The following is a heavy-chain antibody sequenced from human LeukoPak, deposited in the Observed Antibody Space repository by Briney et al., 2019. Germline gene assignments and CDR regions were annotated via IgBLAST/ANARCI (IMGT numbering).Heavy chain of an antibody. CDR2: IYYSGST. CDR3: ARLLRYFDWSPGGSYFDY. J-gene: IGHJ4*02. D-gene: IGHD3-9*01. CDR1: GGSISSSSYY. Sequence: SETLSLTCTVSGGSISSSSYYWGWIRQPPGKGLEWIGSIYYSGSTYYNPSLKSRVTISVDTSKNQFSLKLSSVTAADTAVYYCARLLRYFDWSPGGSYFDYWGQGTLVTVSS. V-gene: IGHV4-39*07.